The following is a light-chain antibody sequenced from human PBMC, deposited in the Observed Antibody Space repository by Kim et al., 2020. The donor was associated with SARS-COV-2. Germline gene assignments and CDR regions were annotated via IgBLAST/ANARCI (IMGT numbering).Light chain of an antibody. V-gene: IGLV2-11*01. CDR2: DVS. Sequence: PGQSVTISCTGTSSDGGGYNYVSWYQQHPGKAPKLMIYDVSKRPSGVPDRFSGSKSGNTASLTISGLQAEDEADYYCCSYAGGPWVFGGGTQLTVL. J-gene: IGLJ3*02. CDR3: CSYAGGPWV. CDR1: SSDGGGYNY.